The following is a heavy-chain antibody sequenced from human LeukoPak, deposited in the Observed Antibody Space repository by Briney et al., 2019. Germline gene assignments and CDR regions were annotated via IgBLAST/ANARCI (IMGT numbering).Heavy chain of an antibody. CDR2: ISYDGSNK. Sequence: GGSLRLSCAASGFTFSSYAMHWVRQAPGKGLEWVAVISYDGSNKYYADSVKGRFTISRDNSKNTLYLQMNSLRAEDTAVYYCARDRLYGSGPHYYYYGMDVWGQGTTVTVSS. D-gene: IGHD3-10*01. CDR3: ARDRLYGSGPHYYYYGMDV. J-gene: IGHJ6*02. CDR1: GFTFSSYA. V-gene: IGHV3-30-3*01.